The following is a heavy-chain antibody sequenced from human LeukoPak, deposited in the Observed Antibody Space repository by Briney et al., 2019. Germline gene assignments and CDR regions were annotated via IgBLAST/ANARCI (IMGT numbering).Heavy chain of an antibody. V-gene: IGHV3-23*01. CDR3: AKAYFAMVRGPFDY. D-gene: IGHD3-10*01. J-gene: IGHJ4*02. CDR1: GFTFSSYA. CDR2: ISGSGGST. Sequence: GGSLGLSCAASGFTFSSYAMSWVRQAPGKGLEWVSAISGSGGSTYYADSVKGRFTISRDNSKNTLYLQMNSLRAEDTAVYYCAKAYFAMVRGPFDYWGQGTLVTVSS.